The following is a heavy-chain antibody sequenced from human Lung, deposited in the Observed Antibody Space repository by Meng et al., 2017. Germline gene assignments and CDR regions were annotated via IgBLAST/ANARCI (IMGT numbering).Heavy chain of an antibody. Sequence: GEAGGGGGGGGGAGGSLRLSWAGCGFSFRSYWMDWGGRAPGKGLVWVSRIRGDGGSIVYADSVKGRFTISRDNAKNTLFLQMNSLRAEDTAVYYCARESGYFEYWGQGILVTVSS. CDR1: GFSFRSYW. V-gene: IGHV3-74*03. CDR3: ARESGYFEY. CDR2: IRGDGGSI. J-gene: IGHJ4*02.